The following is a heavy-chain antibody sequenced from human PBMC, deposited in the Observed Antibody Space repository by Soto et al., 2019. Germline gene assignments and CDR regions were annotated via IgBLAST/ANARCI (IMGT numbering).Heavy chain of an antibody. CDR2: IIPIFGTA. CDR3: ARPAPSVLMVYATTAAYFDY. CDR1: GGTFSSYA. D-gene: IGHD2-8*01. Sequence: QVQLVQSGAEVKKPGSSVKVSCKASGGTFSSYAISWVRQAPGQGLEWMGGIIPIFGTANYAQKFQGRVTITADESTSTAYMELSSLRSEDTAVYYCARPAPSVLMVYATTAAYFDYWGQGTLVTVSS. J-gene: IGHJ4*02. V-gene: IGHV1-69*01.